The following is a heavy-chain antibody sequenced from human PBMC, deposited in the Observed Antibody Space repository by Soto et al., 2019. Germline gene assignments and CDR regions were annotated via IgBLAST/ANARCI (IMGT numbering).Heavy chain of an antibody. CDR2: ISSSSSYI. Sequence: EVQLVESGGGLVKPGGSLRLSCAASGFTFSSYSMNWVRQAPGKGLEWVSSISSSSSYIYYADSVKGRFTISRDNAKNSLYLQMNSLRAEDTAVYYCARVVTRTVVVTPADYWGQGTLVTVSS. V-gene: IGHV3-21*01. CDR1: GFTFSSYS. D-gene: IGHD2-21*02. J-gene: IGHJ4*02. CDR3: ARVVTRTVVVTPADY.